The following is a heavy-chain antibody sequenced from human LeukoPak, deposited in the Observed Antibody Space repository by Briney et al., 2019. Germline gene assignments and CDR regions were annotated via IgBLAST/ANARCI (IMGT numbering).Heavy chain of an antibody. CDR1: GFTFDDYA. CDR2: ISWDGGST. D-gene: IGHD6-19*01. J-gene: IGHJ4*02. Sequence: SGGSLRLSCAASGFTFDDYAMHWVRKAPGKGLEWVSLISWDGGSTDYADSVKGRFTISRDNSKKSLYLQMNSVRAEDTALYYCAKDSLAVAGESYFDYWGQGTLVTVSS. CDR3: AKDSLAVAGESYFDY. V-gene: IGHV3-43D*03.